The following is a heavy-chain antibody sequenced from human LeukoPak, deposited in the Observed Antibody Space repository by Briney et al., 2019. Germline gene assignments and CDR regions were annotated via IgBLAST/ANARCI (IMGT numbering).Heavy chain of an antibody. CDR1: GFSVSKSA. D-gene: IGHD6-19*01. V-gene: IGHV3-23*01. Sequence: GASLRLSHAASGFSVSKSAMSWVRQAPGEGLGWVSTLSSSGITTSYADSVKGRFTISRDNSQNTLYLQMNSLRAEDTAVYYCAKGIYSSGWSYFDCWGHGTLVTVSS. J-gene: IGHJ4*01. CDR2: LSSSGITT. CDR3: AKGIYSSGWSYFDC.